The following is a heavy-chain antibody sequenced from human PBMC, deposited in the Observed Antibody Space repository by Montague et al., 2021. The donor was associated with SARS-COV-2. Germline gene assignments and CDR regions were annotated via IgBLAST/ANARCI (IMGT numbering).Heavy chain of an antibody. CDR3: TRDYRSIVGDGLDI. J-gene: IGHJ3*02. V-gene: IGHV3-48*03. D-gene: IGHD3-16*02. CDR1: GFTFSNYD. Sequence: SLRLSCAASGFTFSNYDMNWVRHAPGKGPEWISYISTSAYTTSYAGSVKGRFTISRDNGKNSLYLQMNSLRVEDTAVYYCTRDYRSIVGDGLDIWGQGTKVTVPS. CDR2: ISTSAYTT.